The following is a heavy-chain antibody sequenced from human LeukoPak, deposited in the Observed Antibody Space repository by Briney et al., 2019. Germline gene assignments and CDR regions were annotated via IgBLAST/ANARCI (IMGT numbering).Heavy chain of an antibody. Sequence: GRSLRLSCAASGFTFDDYAMHWVRQAPGKGLEWVSGISWNSGSIGYADSVKGRFTISRDNAKNSLYLQMNSLRAEDTAVYYCAKFDDFWSGYHSPYFDYWGQGTLVTVSS. CDR3: AKFDDFWSGYHSPYFDY. CDR2: ISWNSGSI. CDR1: GFTFDDYA. D-gene: IGHD3-3*01. J-gene: IGHJ4*02. V-gene: IGHV3-9*01.